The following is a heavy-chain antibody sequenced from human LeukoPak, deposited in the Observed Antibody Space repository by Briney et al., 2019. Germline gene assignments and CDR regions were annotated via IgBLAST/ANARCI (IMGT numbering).Heavy chain of an antibody. D-gene: IGHD2-15*01. Sequence: GAPVKVSCKASGYTFTGYYMHWVRQAPGQGLEWMGWISAYNGNTNYAQKLQGRVTMTTDTSTSTAYMELRSLRSDDTAVYYCAREALGYCSGGSCHSDYYYYYYMDVWGKGTTVTVSS. V-gene: IGHV1-18*04. CDR1: GYTFTGYY. CDR2: ISAYNGNT. CDR3: AREALGYCSGGSCHSDYYYYYYMDV. J-gene: IGHJ6*03.